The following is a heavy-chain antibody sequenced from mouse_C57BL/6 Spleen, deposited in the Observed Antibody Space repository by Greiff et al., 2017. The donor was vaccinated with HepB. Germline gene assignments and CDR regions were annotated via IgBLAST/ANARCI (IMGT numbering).Heavy chain of an antibody. D-gene: IGHD1-1*01. CDR1: GFTFSDYG. CDR2: ISSGSSTI. CDR3: ARDSITTVKGFAY. V-gene: IGHV5-17*01. J-gene: IGHJ3*01. Sequence: EVQGVESGGGLVKPGGSLKLSCAASGFTFSDYGMHWVRQAPEKGLEWVAYISSGSSTIYYADTVKGRFTISRDNAKNTLFLQMTSLRSEDTAMYYCARDSITTVKGFAYWGQGTLVTVSA.